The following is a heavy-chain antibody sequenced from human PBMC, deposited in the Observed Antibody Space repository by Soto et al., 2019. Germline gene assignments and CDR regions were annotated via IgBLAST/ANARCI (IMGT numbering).Heavy chain of an antibody. V-gene: IGHV4-30-4*01. D-gene: IGHD2-15*01. CDR2: IYYSGST. J-gene: IGHJ5*02. CDR3: ARSSRGYCSGGSCAKKVSWFDP. CDR1: GGSISSGDYY. Sequence: PSETLSLTCTVSGGSISSGDYYWSWIRQPPGKGLEWIGYIYYSGSTYYNPSLKSRVTISVDTSKNQFSLKLSSVTAADTAVYYCARSSRGYCSGGSCAKKVSWFDPWGQGTLVTVSS.